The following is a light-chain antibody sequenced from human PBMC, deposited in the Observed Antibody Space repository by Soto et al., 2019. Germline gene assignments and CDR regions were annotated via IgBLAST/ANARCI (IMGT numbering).Light chain of an antibody. CDR3: QQHNSYPLT. CDR1: QDTRSY. Sequence: DIQLTQSPSFLSASVGDRVTITCRASQDTRSYLAWYQQKPGKAPKLLIYVASTFQSGVPSRFSGSGSGTEFTLTISSLQPEDFATYYCQQHNSYPLTFGPGTKVEIK. V-gene: IGKV1-9*01. CDR2: VAS. J-gene: IGKJ3*01.